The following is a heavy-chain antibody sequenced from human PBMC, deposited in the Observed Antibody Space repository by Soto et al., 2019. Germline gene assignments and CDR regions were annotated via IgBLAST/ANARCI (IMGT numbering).Heavy chain of an antibody. Sequence: QVQLVQSGTEVKTPGASVKVSCKASGYTFTNHGFTWVRQAPGEGLEWMGWISTFNGNINYAQKYRGRVTMTTDTSTDTAYMELRSLRSDDTAVYFCARINYGDFDYWGQGTLVIVS. J-gene: IGHJ4*02. CDR2: ISTFNGNI. CDR3: ARINYGDFDY. V-gene: IGHV1-18*01. D-gene: IGHD4-17*01. CDR1: GYTFTNHG.